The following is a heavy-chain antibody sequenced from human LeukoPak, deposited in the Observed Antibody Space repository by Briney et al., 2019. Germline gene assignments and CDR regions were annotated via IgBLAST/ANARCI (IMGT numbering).Heavy chain of an antibody. CDR3: ARDMDYGSGSSLNWFDP. J-gene: IGHJ5*02. Sequence: VASVKVSFKISGYTFINYGISWVRQAPGQGLEWMGWVSTYNGNTNYAQNLQDRVTMTTDTSTNTAYMELRSLRSDDTAMYYCARDMDYGSGSSLNWFDPWGQGTLVTVSS. D-gene: IGHD3-10*01. V-gene: IGHV1-18*01. CDR2: VSTYNGNT. CDR1: GYTFINYG.